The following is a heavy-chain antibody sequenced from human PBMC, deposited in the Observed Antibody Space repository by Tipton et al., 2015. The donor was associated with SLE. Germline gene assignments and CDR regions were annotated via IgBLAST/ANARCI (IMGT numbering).Heavy chain of an antibody. CDR1: GGSISSYY. J-gene: IGHJ3*02. CDR2: IYTSGST. Sequence: LRLSCTVSGGSISSYYWSWIRQPAGKGLEWIGRIYTSGSTNYNPSLKSRVTMSVDTSKNQFSLKLSSVTAADTAVYYCARAGYYDSSGYYYSHAFDIWGQGTMVTVSS. V-gene: IGHV4-4*07. CDR3: ARAGYYDSSGYYYSHAFDI. D-gene: IGHD3-22*01.